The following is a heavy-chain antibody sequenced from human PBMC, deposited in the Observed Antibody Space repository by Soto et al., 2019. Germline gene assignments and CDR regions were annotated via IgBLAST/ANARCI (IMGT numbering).Heavy chain of an antibody. J-gene: IGHJ4*02. Sequence: QVQLQESGPGLVKPSETLSLTCTVSGGSISSYYWSWIRQPPGKGLEWIGYIYYSGSTNYNPSLKSRVTISVDTSKNQFSLKLSSVTAADTAVSYCASRYGGNFDYWGQGTLVTVSS. D-gene: IGHD3-16*01. CDR2: IYYSGST. V-gene: IGHV4-59*01. CDR1: GGSISSYY. CDR3: ASRYGGNFDY.